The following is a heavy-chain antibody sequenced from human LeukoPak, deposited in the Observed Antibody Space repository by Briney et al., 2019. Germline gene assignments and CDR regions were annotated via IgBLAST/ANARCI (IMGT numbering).Heavy chain of an antibody. J-gene: IGHJ4*02. D-gene: IGHD2-15*01. V-gene: IGHV1-58*02. CDR2: IVVGSGNT. CDR1: GFTFTSSA. Sequence: AASVKVSCKASGFTFTSSAMQWVRQARGQRLEWIGWIVVGSGNTNYAQKFQGRVTITTDESTSTAYMELSSLRSVDTAVYYCARGSGDRYYFDYWGQGTLVTVSS. CDR3: ARGSGDRYYFDY.